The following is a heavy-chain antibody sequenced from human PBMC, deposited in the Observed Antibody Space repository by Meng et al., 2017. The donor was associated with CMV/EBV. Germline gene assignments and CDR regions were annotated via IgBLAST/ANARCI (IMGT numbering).Heavy chain of an antibody. CDR3: ARDPYPYYYYGMDV. V-gene: IGHV4-39*07. Sequence: ESLKISCPVSGGSISSSSYYWGWIRQPPGKGLEWIGSIYYSGSTYYNPSLKSRVTISVDTSKNQFSLKLSSVTAADTAMYYCARDPYPYYYYGMDVWGQGTTVTVSS. J-gene: IGHJ6*02. CDR2: IYYSGST. CDR1: GGSISSSSYY.